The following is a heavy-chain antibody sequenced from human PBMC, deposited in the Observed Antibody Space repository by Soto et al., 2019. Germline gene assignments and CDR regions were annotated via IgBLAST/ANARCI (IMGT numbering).Heavy chain of an antibody. CDR2: ISGSGGST. V-gene: IGHV3-23*01. D-gene: IGHD2-2*01. CDR3: AKVLREEVVPAIYYYYYMDV. J-gene: IGHJ6*03. CDR1: GFTFSSYA. Sequence: GGSLRLSCAASGFTFSSYAMSWVRQAPGKGLEWVSAISGSGGSTYYADSVKGRFTISRDNSKNTLYLQMNSLRAEDTAVYYCAKVLREEVVPAIYYYYYMDVWGKGTTVTVSS.